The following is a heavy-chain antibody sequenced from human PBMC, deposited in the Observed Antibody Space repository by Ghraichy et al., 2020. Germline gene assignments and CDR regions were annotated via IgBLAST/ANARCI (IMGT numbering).Heavy chain of an antibody. CDR3: ARDRTQVGRGVDI. J-gene: IGHJ3*02. CDR1: GFTVSSNY. CDR2: IYSGGST. V-gene: IGHV3-53*01. D-gene: IGHD1-26*01. Sequence: GESLNISCAASGFTVSSNYMSWVRQAPGKGLEWVSVIYSGGSTYYADSVKGRFTISRDNSKNTLYLQMNSLRAEDTAVYYCARDRTQVGRGVDIWGQGTMVTVSS.